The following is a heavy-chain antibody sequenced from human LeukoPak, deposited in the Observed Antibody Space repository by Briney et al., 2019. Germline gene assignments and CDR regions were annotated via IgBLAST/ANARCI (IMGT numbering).Heavy chain of an antibody. J-gene: IGHJ1*01. Sequence: SETLSLTCTVSGGSISSGSYYWSWIRQPAGKGLEWIGRIYTSGTTNSNPSLKSRVTISVDTTKNQFSLKLSSVTAADTAVYYCATIHYDSSGDQYFQHWGQGTLVTVSS. CDR1: GGSISSGSYY. V-gene: IGHV4-61*02. D-gene: IGHD3-22*01. CDR3: ATIHYDSSGDQYFQH. CDR2: IYTSGTT.